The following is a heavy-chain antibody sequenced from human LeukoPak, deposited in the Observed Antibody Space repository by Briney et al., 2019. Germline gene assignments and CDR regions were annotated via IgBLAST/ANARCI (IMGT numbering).Heavy chain of an antibody. CDR3: AREAYYYGMDV. Sequence: SETLSLTCTVSGGSISSGDYCWSWIRQPPGKGLEWIGYIYYSGSTYYNPSLKSRVTISVDTSKNQFSLKLRSVTAADTAVYYCAREAYYYGMDVWGQGTTVTVSS. CDR2: IYYSGST. CDR1: GGSISSGDYC. J-gene: IGHJ6*02. V-gene: IGHV4-30-4*01.